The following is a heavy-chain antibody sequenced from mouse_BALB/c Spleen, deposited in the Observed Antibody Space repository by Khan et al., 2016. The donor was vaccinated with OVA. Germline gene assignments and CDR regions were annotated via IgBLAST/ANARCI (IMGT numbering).Heavy chain of an antibody. Sequence: EVKLLESGPSLVKPSQTLSLTCSVTGDSITSGYWNWIRQFPGNKLEYMGYMIYSGNTYYNPSLNSRISITRHTSKNQYYLQLNSVTTEDTATCYGARSTYRYAFAYWGQVTLVTVSA. CDR3: ARSTYRYAFAY. V-gene: IGHV3-8*02. J-gene: IGHJ3*01. CDR2: MIYSGNT. D-gene: IGHD2-14*01. CDR1: GDSITSGY.